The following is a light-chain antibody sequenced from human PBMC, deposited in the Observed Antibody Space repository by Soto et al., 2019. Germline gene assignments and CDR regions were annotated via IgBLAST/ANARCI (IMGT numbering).Light chain of an antibody. CDR2: GNN. V-gene: IGLV1-44*01. Sequence: QSVLTQAPSVSGTPGQRVTITCSGSSSNIGRNSVNWYQHLPGTAPKLLTHGNNHRPSGVPDRFSGSKSGTSASLAIAGLQAEDEGDYYCQSYDSSLSGYVFGTGTKLTVL. CDR3: QSYDSSLSGYV. J-gene: IGLJ1*01. CDR1: SSNIGRNS.